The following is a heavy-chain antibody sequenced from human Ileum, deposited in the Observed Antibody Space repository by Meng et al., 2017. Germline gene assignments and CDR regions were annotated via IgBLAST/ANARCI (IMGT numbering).Heavy chain of an antibody. V-gene: IGHV4-61*01. CDR2: IYYSGST. D-gene: IGHD6-6*01. J-gene: IGHJ4*02. CDR3: ARSSTSPASYFFDY. CDR1: GGSVSSGSYY. Sequence: QVALEEAGPRLVRPSETLSLACTVSGGSVSSGSYYWSWIRQPPGKGLEWIGHIYYSGSTNYNPSLKSRVTISVDMSKNQFSLKLNSVTAADTAIYFCARSSTSPASYFFDYWGQGTLVTVSS.